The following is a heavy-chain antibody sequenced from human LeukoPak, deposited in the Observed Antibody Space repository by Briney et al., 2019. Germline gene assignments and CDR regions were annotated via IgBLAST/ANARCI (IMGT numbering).Heavy chain of an antibody. V-gene: IGHV4-59*01. CDR2: IYYSGST. CDR1: GGSISSYY. D-gene: IGHD2-15*01. CDR3: ARDGYCSGGSCYSMVY. Sequence: SETLSLTFTVSGGSISSYYWSWIRQPPGKGLEWIGYIYYSGSTNYNPSLESRVTISVDTSKNQFSLKLSSVTAADTAVYYCARDGYCSGGSCYSMVYWGQGTLVTVSS. J-gene: IGHJ4*02.